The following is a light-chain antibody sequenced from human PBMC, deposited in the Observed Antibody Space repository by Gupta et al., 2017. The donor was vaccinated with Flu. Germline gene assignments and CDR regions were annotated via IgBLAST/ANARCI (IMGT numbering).Light chain of an antibody. CDR3: QESYTSLYT. CDR1: QSIDSY. J-gene: IGKJ2*01. V-gene: IGKV1-39*01. Sequence: DIQMTQSPSSLSASVGDRVTITCRASQSIDSYLNWYQQRPGKAPKVLIYGASSLQSGVPSRFSGSGSETDFTLTISILQPEDFATYYCQESYTSLYTFGQGTKLEIK. CDR2: GAS.